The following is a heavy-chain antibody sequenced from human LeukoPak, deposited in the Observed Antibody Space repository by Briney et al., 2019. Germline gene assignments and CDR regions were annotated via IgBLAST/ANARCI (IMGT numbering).Heavy chain of an antibody. D-gene: IGHD1-26*01. V-gene: IGHV3-30*01. CDR1: GFTFSHYA. CDR3: ARARNGTLKY. J-gene: IGHJ4*02. Sequence: GGSLRLSCAASGFTFSHYAMHWVRQAPGKGLEWVAVISYDGSHQYSADSVKGRLTISRDNSRHTLYLQMNSLRPEDTAVYYCARARNGTLKYWGQGTLVTVSS. CDR2: ISYDGSHQ.